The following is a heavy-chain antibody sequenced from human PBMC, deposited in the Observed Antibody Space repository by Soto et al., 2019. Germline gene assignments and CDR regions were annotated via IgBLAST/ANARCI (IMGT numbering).Heavy chain of an antibody. CDR3: AHSSGSVNWFDP. CDR2: IIPILGIA. CDR1: GGTFSSYT. Sequence: QVQLVQSGAEVKKPGSSVKVSCKASGGTFSSYTISWVRQAPGQGLEWMGRIIPILGIANYAQKFQGRVTITADKSTSTAYMELSSLRSEYTAVYYCAHSSGSVNWFDPWGQGTLGTVSS. J-gene: IGHJ5*02. V-gene: IGHV1-69*02. D-gene: IGHD3-22*01.